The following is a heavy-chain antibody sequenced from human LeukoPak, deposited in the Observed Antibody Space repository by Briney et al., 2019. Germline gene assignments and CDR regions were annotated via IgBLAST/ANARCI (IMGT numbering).Heavy chain of an antibody. CDR3: ARGGEGYNDDAFEV. D-gene: IGHD5-24*01. CDR1: GDSIRSHY. V-gene: IGHV4-59*11. CDR2: IYNSATT. Sequence: PSETLSLTCTVSGDSIRSHYCAWIRQSPGKGLEWIGHIYNSATTDYNPSFKSRVTISLDTSKKQFSLKMTSVTALDSAVYYCARGGEGYNDDAFEVWGLGTAVTVFS. J-gene: IGHJ3*01.